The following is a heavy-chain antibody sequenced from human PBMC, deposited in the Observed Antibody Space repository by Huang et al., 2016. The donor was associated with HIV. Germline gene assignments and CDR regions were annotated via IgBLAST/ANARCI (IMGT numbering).Heavy chain of an antibody. CDR3: AGQGRIVGIPAAPLRFDP. CDR1: GGSISSDSYY. V-gene: IGHV4-39*01. J-gene: IGHJ5*02. Sequence: QLQLQESGPGLVKPSETLSLTCTVSGGSISSDSYYWGCIRQPPGKGLEWIGSIYYSGLTEYNPSLKGRVSITVDTSKKQFSLKGSAVTAADTAVYYCAGQGRIVGIPAAPLRFDPWGQGTLVTVSS. CDR2: IYYSGLT. D-gene: IGHD6-13*01.